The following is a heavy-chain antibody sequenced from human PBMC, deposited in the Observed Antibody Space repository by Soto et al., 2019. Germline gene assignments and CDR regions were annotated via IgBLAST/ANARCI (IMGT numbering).Heavy chain of an antibody. Sequence: SETLSLTWAVSGGSISSGGYSWSWIRQPPGKGLEWIGYIYHSGSTNYNPSLKSRVTISVDTSKNQFSLKLSSVTAADTAVYYCARRYGGNLDYWGQGTLVTVSS. CDR2: IYHSGST. J-gene: IGHJ4*02. V-gene: IGHV4-30-2*01. D-gene: IGHD1-26*01. CDR1: GGSISSGGYS. CDR3: ARRYGGNLDY.